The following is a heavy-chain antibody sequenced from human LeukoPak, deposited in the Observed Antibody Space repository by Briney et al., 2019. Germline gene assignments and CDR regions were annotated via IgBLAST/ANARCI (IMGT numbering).Heavy chain of an antibody. CDR2: INPNSGGT. V-gene: IGHV1-2*06. Sequence: GASVKVSCKASGYTFTGYYMHWVRQAPGQGLEWMGRINPNSGGTNYAQKFQGRVTMTRDTSISTAYMELSRLRSDDTAVYYCATGGGNYYGSGSYYNEDYWGQGTLVTVSS. CDR1: GYTFTGYY. CDR3: ATGGGNYYGSGSYYNEDY. D-gene: IGHD3-10*01. J-gene: IGHJ4*02.